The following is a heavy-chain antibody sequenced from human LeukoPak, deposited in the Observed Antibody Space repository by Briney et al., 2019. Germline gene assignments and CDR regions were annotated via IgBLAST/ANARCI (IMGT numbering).Heavy chain of an antibody. J-gene: IGHJ5*02. CDR3: ERERGYCFDP. V-gene: IGHV4-4*07. D-gene: IGHD3-3*01. CDR1: GDSISSYY. Sequence: SETLSLTCTVSGDSISSYYWSWIRQPAGKGLEWIGRIYTSENTNYNPSLKSRVTMSVDRSKNQFSLKLSSVTAADTAVYYCERERGYCFDPWGQGMLVTVSS. CDR2: IYTSENT.